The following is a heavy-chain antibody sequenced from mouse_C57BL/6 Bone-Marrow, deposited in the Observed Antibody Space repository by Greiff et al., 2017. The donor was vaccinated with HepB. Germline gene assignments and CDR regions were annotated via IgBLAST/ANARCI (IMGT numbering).Heavy chain of an antibody. CDR3: ARKDGYYGFAY. V-gene: IGHV1-54*01. J-gene: IGHJ3*01. CDR2: INPGSGGT. Sequence: QVQLQQSGAELVRPGTSVKVSCKASGYAFTNYLIEWVKQRPGQGLEWIGVINPGSGGTNYNEKFKGKATLTADKSSSTAYMQLSSLTSEDSAVYFCARKDGYYGFAYWGQGTLVTVSA. CDR1: GYAFTNYL. D-gene: IGHD2-3*01.